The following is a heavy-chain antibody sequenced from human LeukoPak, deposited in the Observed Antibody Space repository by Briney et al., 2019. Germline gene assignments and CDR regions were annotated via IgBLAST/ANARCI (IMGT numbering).Heavy chain of an antibody. J-gene: IGHJ4*02. V-gene: IGHV3-23*01. CDR2: ISGSGGST. CDR3: AKVGDSSGYYFDY. D-gene: IGHD3-22*01. CDR1: GFTFSSYW. Sequence: PGGSLRLSCAASGFTFSSYWMSWVRQAPGKGLEWVSAISGSGGSTYYADSVKGRFTISRDNSKNTLYLQMNSLRAEDTAVYYCAKVGDSSGYYFDYWGQGTLVTVSS.